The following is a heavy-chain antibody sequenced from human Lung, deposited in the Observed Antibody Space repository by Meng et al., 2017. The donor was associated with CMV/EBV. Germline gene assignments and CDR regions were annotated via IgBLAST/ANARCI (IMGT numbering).Heavy chain of an antibody. V-gene: IGHV3-30*02. Sequence: GGSLRLXXAASGFTFSSYGMNWVRQAPVKGLGWVAFIWYDGSNNDCADSVKGRFTISRDNTKKTLYLQMNSLRAEDTAVYYCAKAMICSSTSCYPGAYYYVMDVWGQGXTVTVSS. CDR2: IWYDGSNN. D-gene: IGHD2-2*01. J-gene: IGHJ6*02. CDR3: AKAMICSSTSCYPGAYYYVMDV. CDR1: GFTFSSYG.